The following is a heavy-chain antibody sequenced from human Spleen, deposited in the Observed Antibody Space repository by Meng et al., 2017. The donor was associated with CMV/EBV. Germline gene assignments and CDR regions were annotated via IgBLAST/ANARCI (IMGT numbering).Heavy chain of an antibody. D-gene: IGHD5-18*01. V-gene: IGHV4-31*03. CDR3: AGIGYSYGYLPGDY. J-gene: IGHJ4*02. CDR1: GGSISSGGYY. Sequence: LRLSCTVSGGSISSGGYYWSWIRQHPGKGLEWIGYIYYSGSTYYNPSLKSRVTISVDTSKNQFSLKLSSVTAADTAVYYCAGIGYSYGYLPGDYWGQGTLVTVSS. CDR2: IYYSGST.